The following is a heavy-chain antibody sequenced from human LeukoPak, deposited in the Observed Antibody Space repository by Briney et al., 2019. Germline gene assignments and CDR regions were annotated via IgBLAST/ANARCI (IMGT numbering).Heavy chain of an antibody. CDR1: GFTFSSYG. CDR3: ARLGFVVPAVIFDY. Sequence: GGSLRLPCAASGFTFSSYGMHWVRQAPGKGLEWVAVISYDGSIKHYADSVKGRFTISRDISKNTLYLQMNSLRAEDTAMYYCARLGFVVPAVIFDYWGQGTLVTVSS. J-gene: IGHJ4*02. D-gene: IGHD2-2*02. CDR2: ISYDGSIK. V-gene: IGHV3-30*03.